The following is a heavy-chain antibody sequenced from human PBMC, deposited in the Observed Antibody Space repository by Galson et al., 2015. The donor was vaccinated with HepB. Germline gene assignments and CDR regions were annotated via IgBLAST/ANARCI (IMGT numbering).Heavy chain of an antibody. D-gene: IGHD4-17*01. CDR1: GFAFSNYD. Sequence: SLRLSCAASGFAFSNYDVNWVRQAPGKGLEWVSYISSSGSTIYYADSVKGRFTISRDNAKNSLFLQMNSLRAEDTAVYYCARHYGNFDYWGQGTLVTVSS. J-gene: IGHJ4*02. CDR3: ARHYGNFDY. CDR2: ISSSGSTI. V-gene: IGHV3-48*03.